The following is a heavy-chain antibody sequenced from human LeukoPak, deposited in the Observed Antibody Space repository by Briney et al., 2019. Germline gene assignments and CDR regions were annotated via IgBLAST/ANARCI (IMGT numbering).Heavy chain of an antibody. CDR2: INPSDGST. CDR1: GYTFTNYY. Sequence: ASVKVSCKASGYTFTNYYIRWVRQAPGQGLEWIGIINPSDGSTSNAQKFQGRITMTRDTSTSAVYMDLTSLRSEDTAVYYCAREISRFGIWGQGTLVTVSS. J-gene: IGHJ4*02. V-gene: IGHV1-46*01. D-gene: IGHD3-16*01. CDR3: AREISRFGI.